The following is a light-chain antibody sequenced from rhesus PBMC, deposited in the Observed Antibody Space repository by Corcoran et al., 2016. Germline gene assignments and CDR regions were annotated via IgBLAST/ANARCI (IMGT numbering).Light chain of an antibody. V-gene: IGKV1-28*02. CDR3: LQHKSYPRT. J-gene: IGKJ1*01. CDR2: NAS. Sequence: DIQMTKSSSSLSASVGDTVTITCRASQDISRYLNWYQQKPGKAPKLLIYNASNLETGVPSRFSGSGSGTEFTLTISNLQPEDFAAYYCLQHKSYPRTFGQVTKVEIK. CDR1: QDISRY.